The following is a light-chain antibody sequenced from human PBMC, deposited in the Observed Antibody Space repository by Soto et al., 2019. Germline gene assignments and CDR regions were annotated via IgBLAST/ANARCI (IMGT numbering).Light chain of an antibody. CDR2: RNN. CDR3: AAWDDSLSGLNWV. V-gene: IGLV1-47*01. CDR1: SSNIGSNY. Sequence: QSVLTQPPSASGTPGQRVTISCSGSSSNIGSNYVYWYQQLPGTAPKLLIYRNNQRPSGVPDRFSGSKSGTSASLAISGRRAEEEADYYCAAWDDSLSGLNWVFGGGTKLTVL. J-gene: IGLJ3*02.